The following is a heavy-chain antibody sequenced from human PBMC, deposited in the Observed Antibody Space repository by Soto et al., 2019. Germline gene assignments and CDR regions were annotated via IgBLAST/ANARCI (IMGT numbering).Heavy chain of an antibody. CDR2: ISWNSGST. V-gene: IGHV3-9*01. CDR3: VKDNGLGVIPVFYYFGY. D-gene: IGHD3-16*02. CDR1: GFSFGDYA. J-gene: IGHJ4*02. Sequence: EVQLVESGGGLVQPGRSLRLSCAASGFSFGDYAMHWVRQAPGKGLEWVAGISWNSGSTGYADSVKGRFTISRDNAKNSLYLQMNRPRAEDTAFYYCVKDNGLGVIPVFYYFGYWGQGTLVTVSS.